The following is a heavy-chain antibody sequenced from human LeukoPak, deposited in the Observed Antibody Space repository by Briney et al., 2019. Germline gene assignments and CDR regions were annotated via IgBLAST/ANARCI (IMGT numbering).Heavy chain of an antibody. CDR3: AKSYRSGWYRGVIDY. Sequence: GGSLRLSCAASGFTFTGHWMHWVRQVPGKGLVWVSRINSDGSNTFYADSVRGRFTISRDNSKNTLYLQMNLRADDTAVYYCAKSYRSGWYRGVIDYWGQGTLVTVSS. J-gene: IGHJ4*02. D-gene: IGHD6-13*01. CDR1: GFTFTGHW. CDR2: INSDGSNT. V-gene: IGHV3-74*01.